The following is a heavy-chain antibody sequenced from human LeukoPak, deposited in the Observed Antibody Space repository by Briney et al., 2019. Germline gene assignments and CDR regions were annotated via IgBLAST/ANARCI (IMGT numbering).Heavy chain of an antibody. CDR3: AREGLLSGSYNFDY. CDR2: INPNSGGT. CDR1: GYTFTGYY. D-gene: IGHD1-26*01. V-gene: IGHV1-2*02. Sequence: ASVKVSCKASGYTFTGYYMHWVRQAPGQGLEWMGWINPNSGGTNYAQKFQGRVTMTRDASISTAYMELSRLRSDDTAVYYCAREGLLSGSYNFDYWGQGTLVTVSS. J-gene: IGHJ4*02.